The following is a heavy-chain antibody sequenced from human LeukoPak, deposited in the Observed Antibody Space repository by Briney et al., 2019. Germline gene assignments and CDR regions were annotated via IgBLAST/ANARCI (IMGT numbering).Heavy chain of an antibody. CDR3: ASNYYDSSGSYGDY. CDR2: ISYDGSNK. D-gene: IGHD3-22*01. Sequence: GRSLRLSCAASGFTFSSYGMHWVRQAPGKGLEWVAVISYDGSNKYYADSVKGRFTISRDNSKNTLYLQMNSLRAEDTAVYYCASNYYDSSGSYGDYWGQGTLVTVSS. CDR1: GFTFSSYG. J-gene: IGHJ4*02. V-gene: IGHV3-30*03.